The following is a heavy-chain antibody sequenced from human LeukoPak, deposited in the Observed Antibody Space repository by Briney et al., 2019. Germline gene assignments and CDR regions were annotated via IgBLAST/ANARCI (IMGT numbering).Heavy chain of an antibody. CDR2: IIPIFGTA. CDR3: ARMTRYYYYYYMDV. V-gene: IGHV1-69*13. J-gene: IGHJ6*03. CDR1: GGTFSSYA. Sequence: ASVKVSCKASGGTFSSYAISWVRQAPGQGLEWMGGIIPIFGTANYAQKFQGRVTITADESTSTAYMELSSLRSEDTAVYYCARMTRYYYYYYMDVWSKGTTVTVSS. D-gene: IGHD2-21*02.